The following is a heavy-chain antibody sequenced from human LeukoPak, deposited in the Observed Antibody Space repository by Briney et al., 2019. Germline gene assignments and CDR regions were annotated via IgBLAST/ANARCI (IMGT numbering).Heavy chain of an antibody. CDR3: AREGRSTSQFILYFDY. Sequence: GRSLRLSCAASGFTVSSYGMHWVRQAPGKGLEWVAVISYDGSNKYYADSVKGRFTISRDNSKNTLYLQMNSLRAEDTAVYYCAREGRSTSQFILYFDYWGQGTLVTVSS. CDR1: GFTVSSYG. D-gene: IGHD2-2*01. J-gene: IGHJ4*02. V-gene: IGHV3-30*03. CDR2: ISYDGSNK.